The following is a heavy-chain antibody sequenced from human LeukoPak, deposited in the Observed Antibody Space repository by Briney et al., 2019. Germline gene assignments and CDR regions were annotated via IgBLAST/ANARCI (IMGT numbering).Heavy chain of an antibody. V-gene: IGHV3-30*18. J-gene: IGHJ4*02. Sequence: GGSLRLSCAASGFTFSSYGMHWVRQAPGKGLEWVAVISYDGSNKYYADSVKGRFTISRDNSKNTLYLQMNSLRAEDTAVYYCAKDKGSVVTATLGHDYWGQGTLVTVSS. CDR1: GFTFSSYG. D-gene: IGHD2-21*02. CDR2: ISYDGSNK. CDR3: AKDKGSVVTATLGHDY.